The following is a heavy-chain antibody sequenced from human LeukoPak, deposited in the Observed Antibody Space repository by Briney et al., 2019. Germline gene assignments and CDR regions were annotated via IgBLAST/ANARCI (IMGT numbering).Heavy chain of an antibody. V-gene: IGHV3-30*01. D-gene: IGHD5-18*01. CDR3: ARDSGGYGYSTAFDI. CDR1: GFTFSSYA. CDR2: ISYDGSNK. J-gene: IGHJ3*02. Sequence: GGSLRLSCAASGFTFSSYAMHWVRQAPGKGLEWVAVISYDGSNKYYADSVKGRFTISRDNSKNTLYLQMNSLRAEDTAVYYCARDSGGYGYSTAFDIWGQGTMVTVSS.